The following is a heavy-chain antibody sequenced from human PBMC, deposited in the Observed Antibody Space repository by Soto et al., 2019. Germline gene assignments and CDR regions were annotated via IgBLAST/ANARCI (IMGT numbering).Heavy chain of an antibody. V-gene: IGHV3-23*01. J-gene: IGHJ5*02. CDR2: ISGSGGST. CDR3: AKDRPGYCSSTSCNNWFDP. Sequence: GGSLTLSCAASGFTLSSYAMSWVRQAPGKGLEWVSAISGSGGSTYYADSVKGRFTISRDNSKNTLYLQMNSLRAEDTAVYYCAKDRPGYCSSTSCNNWFDPWGQGTLVTVSS. CDR1: GFTLSSYA. D-gene: IGHD2-2*01.